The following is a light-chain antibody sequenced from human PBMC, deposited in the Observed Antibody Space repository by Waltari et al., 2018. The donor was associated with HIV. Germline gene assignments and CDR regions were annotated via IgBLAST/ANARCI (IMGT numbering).Light chain of an antibody. CDR2: EDT. J-gene: IGLJ2*01. V-gene: IGLV2-23*01. CDR1: SSDVGNYNL. Sequence: QSALTQPASVSGSPGQSISISCTGTSSDVGNYNLVLWYQQHPGKVPKLITYEDTKRPSGVSNRFAGSKSGNTASLTISGLQPEDEADYYCCSVTGSTVVFGGGTRLTVL. CDR3: CSVTGSTVV.